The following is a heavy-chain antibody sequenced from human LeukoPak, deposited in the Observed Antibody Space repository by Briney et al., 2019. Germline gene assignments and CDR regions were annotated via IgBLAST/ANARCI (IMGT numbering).Heavy chain of an antibody. CDR1: GASISSSNYY. D-gene: IGHD5-12*01. Sequence: ASETLSLTCAVSGASISSSNYYWGWVRQSPGKGLEWIGNIYSSGNTYYNASLKSRVTMYIDTSKNQFSLKLSSVTAADTAMYYCAKSNGYGLIDYWGQGTLVTVSS. V-gene: IGHV4-39*01. J-gene: IGHJ4*02. CDR2: IYSSGNT. CDR3: AKSNGYGLIDY.